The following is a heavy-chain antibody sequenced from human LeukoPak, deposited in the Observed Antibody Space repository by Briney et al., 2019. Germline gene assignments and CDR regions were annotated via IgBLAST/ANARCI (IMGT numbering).Heavy chain of an antibody. J-gene: IGHJ5*02. Sequence: GSLRLSCAASGFSFSNYWMHWVRQAPGKGLVWVSRITSDGSGTNYADSVKGRFTISRDNAKNTLYLQMNSLRAEDTAMYYCARDSLLSSDWSLNWFDPWGQGTPVTVSS. CDR1: GFSFSNYW. V-gene: IGHV3-74*01. D-gene: IGHD6-19*01. CDR2: ITSDGSGT. CDR3: ARDSLLSSDWSLNWFDP.